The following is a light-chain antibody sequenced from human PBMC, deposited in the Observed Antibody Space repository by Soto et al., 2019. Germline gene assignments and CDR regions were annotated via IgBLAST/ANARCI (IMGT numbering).Light chain of an antibody. CDR3: SSYAGSNNVV. V-gene: IGLV2-8*01. Sequence: QPVLTQPPSASGSPGQSVTISCTGTSDDVGGYNYVSWYQQHPGKAPKLMISEVSERPSGVPDRFSGSKSGNTASLTVSGLQAEDEADYYCSSYAGSNNVVFGGGTKLTVL. CDR1: SDDVGGYNY. CDR2: EVS. J-gene: IGLJ3*02.